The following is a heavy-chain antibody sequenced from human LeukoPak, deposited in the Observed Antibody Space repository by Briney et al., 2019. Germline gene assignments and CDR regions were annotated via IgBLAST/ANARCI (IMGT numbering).Heavy chain of an antibody. CDR2: ISSSSSYM. V-gene: IGHV3-21*01. Sequence: GGSLRLSCAASGFTFSSYSMNWVRQAPGKGLEWVSSISSSSSYMYHADSVKGRFTISRDNAKNSLYLQMNSLRAEDTAVYYCARPSTQGRVAGAFDIWGQGTMVTVSS. J-gene: IGHJ3*02. CDR1: GFTFSSYS. CDR3: ARPSTQGRVAGAFDI. D-gene: IGHD6-19*01.